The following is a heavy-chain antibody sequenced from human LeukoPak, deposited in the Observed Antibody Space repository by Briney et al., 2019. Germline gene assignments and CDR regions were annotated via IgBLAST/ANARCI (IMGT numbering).Heavy chain of an antibody. D-gene: IGHD6-6*01. J-gene: IGHJ6*02. CDR2: IIPIFGIA. CDR3: AISRYSSSLEGMDV. CDR1: GGTFSSYA. V-gene: IGHV1-69*04. Sequence: SVKVSCKASGGTFSSYAISWVRQAPGQGLEWMGRIIPIFGIANYALKFQGRVTITADKSTSTAYMELSSLRSEDTAVYYCAISRYSSSLEGMDVWGQGTTVTVSS.